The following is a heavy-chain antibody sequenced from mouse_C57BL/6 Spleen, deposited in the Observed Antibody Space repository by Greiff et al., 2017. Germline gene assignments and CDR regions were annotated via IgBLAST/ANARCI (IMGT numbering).Heavy chain of an antibody. CDR1: GFTFSSYG. CDR3: ERKIDGSFDY. CDR2: LSSGGSYT. Sequence: EVKVEESGGDLVKPGGSLKLSCAASGFTFSSYGMSWVRQTPDKRLEWVATLSSGGSYTYYPDSVKGRFTISRDNAKKTLYLQMGSLKTEDTAMYYCERKIDGSFDYWGKGTLVTVSA. D-gene: IGHD2-3*01. J-gene: IGHJ3*01. V-gene: IGHV5-6*02.